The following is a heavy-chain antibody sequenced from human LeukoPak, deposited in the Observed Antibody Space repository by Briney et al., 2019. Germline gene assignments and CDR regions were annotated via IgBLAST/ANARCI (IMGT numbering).Heavy chain of an antibody. CDR1: GESFSGNY. V-gene: IGHV4-34*01. J-gene: IGHJ5*02. CDR3: ARGSQSTNWLDP. CDR2: IKYSGST. Sequence: PSETLSLTCAVYGESFSGNYWSWIRQPPGKGLEWIGEIKYSGSTSYNPSLKSRVTISVDTSKSQLSLNVNPLTALDTAVYYCARGSQSTNWLDPWGQGTLVTVSS.